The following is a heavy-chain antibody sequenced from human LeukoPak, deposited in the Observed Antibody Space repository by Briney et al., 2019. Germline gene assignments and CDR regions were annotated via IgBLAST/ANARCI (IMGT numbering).Heavy chain of an antibody. V-gene: IGHV3-23*01. CDR1: GYTFSNFG. J-gene: IGHJ4*02. D-gene: IGHD3-10*01. CDR3: AKGDYYDFDY. CDR2: ITSGVGIT. Sequence: GGSLRLSCAASGYTFSNFGMNWVRQAPGKGLEWVSIITSGVGITYYADSVKGRFTVSRDNSKSTLYLQMNSLRAEDTAVYYCAKGDYYDFDYWGQGTLVTVSS.